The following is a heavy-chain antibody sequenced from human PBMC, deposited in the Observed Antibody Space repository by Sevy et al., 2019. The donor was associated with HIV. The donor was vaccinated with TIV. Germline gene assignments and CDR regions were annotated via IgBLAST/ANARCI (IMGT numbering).Heavy chain of an antibody. CDR2: ISDGGGTT. CDR3: AKRVXGXXAXXXX. V-gene: IGHV3-23*01. Sequence: GGSLRLSXAASGFTXRNYVMNWVRQPPGKGLEWVSVISDGGGTTYYADSVKGRFTISRDDSKSTLYLQMNSLRVEDTAVYFCAKRVXGXXAXXXXWGXXTMVTVSS. CDR1: GFTXRNYV. J-gene: IGHJ3*01.